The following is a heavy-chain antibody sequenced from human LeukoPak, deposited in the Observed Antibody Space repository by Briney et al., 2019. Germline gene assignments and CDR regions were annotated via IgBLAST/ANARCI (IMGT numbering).Heavy chain of an antibody. CDR1: GFTHTSHD. J-gene: IGHJ4*02. Sequence: GGSLRLSCAASGFTHTSHDMYWVRQSTGKGLEWVSAIGIAGDTYYPDSAKGRLTISRENAKNSLYLQMNSLRAGDTAVYYCARAGSGWYYFDIWGQGALVTVSS. CDR2: IGIAGDT. V-gene: IGHV3-13*04. CDR3: ARAGSGWYYFDI. D-gene: IGHD6-19*01.